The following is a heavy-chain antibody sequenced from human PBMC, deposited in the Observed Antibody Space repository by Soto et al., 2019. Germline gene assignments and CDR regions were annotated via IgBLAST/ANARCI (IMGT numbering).Heavy chain of an antibody. CDR3: ARVRVIGGYDYDY. CDR1: GFTFSDHY. Sequence: PGGSLRLSCAASGFTFSDHYMDWVRQAPGKGLEWVGRSRNKANSYTTKYAASVEGRFTISRDDSENSLYLQMNSLRTEDTAVYYCARVRVIGGYDYDYWGQGTLVTVSS. V-gene: IGHV3-72*01. D-gene: IGHD3-22*01. J-gene: IGHJ4*02. CDR2: SRNKANSYTT.